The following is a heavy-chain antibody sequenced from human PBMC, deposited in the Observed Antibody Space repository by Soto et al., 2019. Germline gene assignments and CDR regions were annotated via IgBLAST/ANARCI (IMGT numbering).Heavy chain of an antibody. CDR1: GGSFSGYY. Sequence: QVQLQQWGAGLLKPSETLSLTCAVYGGSFSGYYWSWIRQPPGKGLEWIGEINHSGSTNYNPSLKSRVTISVDTSKNQFSLKLSSVTAADTAVYYCARYCSSTSCYGNFGLGYCGQGTLVTVSS. CDR3: ARYCSSTSCYGNFGLGY. D-gene: IGHD2-2*01. J-gene: IGHJ4*02. CDR2: INHSGST. V-gene: IGHV4-34*01.